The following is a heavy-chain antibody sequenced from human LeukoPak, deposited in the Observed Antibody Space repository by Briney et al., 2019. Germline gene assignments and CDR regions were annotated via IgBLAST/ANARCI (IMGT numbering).Heavy chain of an antibody. V-gene: IGHV3-23*01. CDR2: ISAGGGNT. Sequence: GGSLRLSCAASGFTFSTYAISWVGKAPGKGLEWVSTISAGGGNTYYADSVKGRFTISRDNSKNTLHLQLNSLRAEDSAVYSCAKAPAGTILLLDYWGQGTLVTVSS. D-gene: IGHD2-15*01. CDR3: AKAPAGTILLLDY. J-gene: IGHJ4*02. CDR1: GFTFSTYA.